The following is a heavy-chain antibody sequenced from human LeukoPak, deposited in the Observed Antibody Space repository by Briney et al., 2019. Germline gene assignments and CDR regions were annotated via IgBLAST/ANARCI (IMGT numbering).Heavy chain of an antibody. CDR1: GGTFSSYA. J-gene: IGHJ4*02. D-gene: IGHD2-15*01. Sequence: GASVKVSCKASGGTFSSYAISWVRQAPGQGLEWMGGIIPIFGTANYAQKLQGRVTMTTDTSTSTAYMELRSLRSDDTAVYYCARDDGAYCSGGSCYPDYWGQGTLVTVSS. CDR3: ARDDGAYCSGGSCYPDY. V-gene: IGHV1-69*05. CDR2: IIPIFGTA.